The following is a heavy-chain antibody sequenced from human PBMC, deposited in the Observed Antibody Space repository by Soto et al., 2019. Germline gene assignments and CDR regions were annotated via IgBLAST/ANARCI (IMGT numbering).Heavy chain of an antibody. D-gene: IGHD1-7*01. J-gene: IGHJ4*02. CDR3: AREFGDNWNYEAY. V-gene: IGHV4-34*01. Sequence: SETLSLTYSVYGGSFSGYYWNWIRQPPGKGLEWIGEIDHSGYTNYNPSLKSRVTISVDTPKNQFSLRLTSVTAADSAVYYCAREFGDNWNYEAYWGKGTEVTVPP. CDR1: GGSFSGYY. CDR2: IDHSGYT.